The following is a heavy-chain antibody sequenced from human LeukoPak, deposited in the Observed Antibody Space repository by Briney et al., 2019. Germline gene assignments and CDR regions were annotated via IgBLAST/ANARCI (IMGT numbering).Heavy chain of an antibody. V-gene: IGHV4-4*07. Sequence: SETLSLTCTVSGGSISSYYWSWIRQPAGKGLEWIGRIYTSGSTNYNPSLKSRVTMSVDTSKNQFSLKLSSVTAADTAVYYCARVVGIAAAGYYYYYYYMDVWGKGTTVTVSS. D-gene: IGHD6-13*01. CDR1: GGSISSYY. CDR3: ARVVGIAAAGYYYYYYYMDV. J-gene: IGHJ6*03. CDR2: IYTSGST.